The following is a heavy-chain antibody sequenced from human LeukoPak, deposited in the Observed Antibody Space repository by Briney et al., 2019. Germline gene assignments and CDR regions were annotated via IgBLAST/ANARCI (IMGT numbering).Heavy chain of an antibody. CDR1: GGSISSYY. V-gene: IGHV4-59*01. CDR3: ARYYDSSGYYLGWYFDY. J-gene: IGHJ4*02. D-gene: IGHD3-22*01. CDR2: IYYSGST. Sequence: SETLSPTCTVSGGSISSYYWSWIRQPPGKGLEWIGYIYYSGSTNYNPSLKSRVTISVDTSKNQFSLKLSSVTAADTAVYYCARYYDSSGYYLGWYFDYWGQGTLVTVSS.